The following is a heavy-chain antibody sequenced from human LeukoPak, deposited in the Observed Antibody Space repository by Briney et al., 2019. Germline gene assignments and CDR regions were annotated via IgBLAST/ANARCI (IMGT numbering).Heavy chain of an antibody. D-gene: IGHD1-26*01. V-gene: IGHV4-39*01. Sequence: PSETLSLTCSVSGGSISSSNYYWGWIRQSPGKGLEWIATIYHSGNTYYNPSLQSRVTISVDTSKNHFSLKLSSVTAADTAVYFCARHVFGVVGPSGNWGPGTLVTVSS. CDR3: ARHVFGVVGPSGN. CDR1: GGSISSSNYY. J-gene: IGHJ4*02. CDR2: IYHSGNT.